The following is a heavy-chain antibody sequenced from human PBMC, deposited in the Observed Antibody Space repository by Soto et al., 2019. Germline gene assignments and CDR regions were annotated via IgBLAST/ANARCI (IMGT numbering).Heavy chain of an antibody. CDR2: ISGSGDST. J-gene: IGHJ6*02. V-gene: IGHV3-23*01. CDR1: GFTFSSYA. Sequence: GSLRLSCAASGFTFSSYALTWVRQAPGQGLEWVSAISGSGDSTYYADSVKGRFTISRDNSKNTLYLQVNGLRAEDTAVYYCAKGLGFGEHYGMDVWGQGTTVTVSS. CDR3: AKGLGFGEHYGMDV. D-gene: IGHD3-10*01.